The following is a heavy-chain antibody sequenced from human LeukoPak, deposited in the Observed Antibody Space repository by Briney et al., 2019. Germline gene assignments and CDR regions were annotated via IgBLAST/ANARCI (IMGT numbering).Heavy chain of an antibody. D-gene: IGHD3-9*01. J-gene: IGHJ4*02. CDR3: ASSYYDILTGLYYFDY. V-gene: IGHV4-39*07. CDR2: IYYSGST. CDR1: GGSISSSSYY. Sequence: SETLSLTCTVSGGSISSSSYYWGWIRQPPGKGLEWIGSIYYSGSTYYNPSLKSRVTISVDTSKNQFSLKLSSVTAADTAVYYCASSYYDILTGLYYFDYWGQGTLVTVSS.